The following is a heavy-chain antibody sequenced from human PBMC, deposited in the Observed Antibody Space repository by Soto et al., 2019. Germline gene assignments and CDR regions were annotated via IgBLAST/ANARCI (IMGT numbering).Heavy chain of an antibody. CDR2: ILKDGSDQ. Sequence: QVQLEESGGGVVQPGRSLRLSCAATGFTFSNYGMHWVRQAPGKGLEWVAVILKDGSDQKYADSMKGRFTISRDNSENTLYLHMNSLRAEDTAVYYCPRDDDYPDNAFDYWGQGTLVTVSS. D-gene: IGHD4-17*01. J-gene: IGHJ4*02. CDR1: GFTFSNYG. V-gene: IGHV3-33*01. CDR3: PRDDDYPDNAFDY.